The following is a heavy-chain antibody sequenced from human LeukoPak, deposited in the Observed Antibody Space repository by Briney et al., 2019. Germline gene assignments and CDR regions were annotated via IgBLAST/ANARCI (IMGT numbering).Heavy chain of an antibody. V-gene: IGHV3-33*01. CDR1: GFIFSDYG. Sequence: PGGSLRLSCAVSGFIFSDYGFHWVRQAPGKGLEWLAVTRFDGSNKQYADSVKSRFTISRDDSKNTLYLKMNSLKSEATAVYYCARWGGTRQYYFDYWGRGTLVTVSS. CDR3: ARWGGTRQYYFDY. CDR2: TRFDGSNK. D-gene: IGHD1-1*01. J-gene: IGHJ4*02.